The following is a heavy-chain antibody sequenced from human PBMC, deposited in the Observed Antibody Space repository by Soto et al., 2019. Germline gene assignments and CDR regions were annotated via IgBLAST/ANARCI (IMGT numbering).Heavy chain of an antibody. CDR1: GFSFDDYG. D-gene: IGHD2-2*03. CDR2: ISWNSGDI. CDR3: AKDNDLDRDGPFDY. Sequence: EVQLVESGGGSVQPGRSLRLSCAASGFSFDDYGMHWVRQGPGKGLEWVSGISWNSGDIYYVDSVKGRFTISRDNAKRSLYLQMNSLRTEDTALYYCAKDNDLDRDGPFDYWGQGILVTFSS. V-gene: IGHV3-9*01. J-gene: IGHJ4*02.